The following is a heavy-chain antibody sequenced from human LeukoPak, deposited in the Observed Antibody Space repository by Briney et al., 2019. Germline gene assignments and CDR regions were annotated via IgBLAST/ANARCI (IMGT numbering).Heavy chain of an antibody. CDR3: VSSIILVPAALYCYYYYMDV. D-gene: IGHD2-2*01. V-gene: IGHV4-4*07. J-gene: IGHJ6*03. CDR1: GGSISRYY. CDR2: IYTSGST. Sequence: SETLSLTCTVSGGSISRYYWIWIRQPAGKGLEWIGRIYTSGSTNYNPSLKSRVTISVDKSKNQFSLKLSSVTAAGTAVYYCVSSIILVPAALYCYYYYMDVWGKGTTVTVSS.